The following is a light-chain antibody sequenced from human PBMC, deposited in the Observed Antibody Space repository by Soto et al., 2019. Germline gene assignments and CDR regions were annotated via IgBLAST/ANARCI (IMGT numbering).Light chain of an antibody. CDR2: VSS. J-gene: IGKJ4*01. Sequence: EIVMTQSPATLSVSPGERATLSCRASQSVSSNLAWYQQKPGQTPKLLIYVSSTRATGIPARFSGRGSGPEFTLTISSLQSEDFAVYYCQQYNVWPLTFGGGTKVEFK. CDR1: QSVSSN. CDR3: QQYNVWPLT. V-gene: IGKV3-15*01.